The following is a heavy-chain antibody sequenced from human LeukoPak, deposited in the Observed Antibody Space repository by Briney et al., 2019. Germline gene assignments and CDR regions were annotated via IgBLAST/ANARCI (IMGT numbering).Heavy chain of an antibody. CDR1: GGSISSSSYY. V-gene: IGHV4-39*07. Sequence: SETLSLTCTVSGGSISSSSYYWGWIRQPPGKGLEWIGSIYYSGSTYYNPSLKSRVTISVDTSKNQFSLKLSSVTAADTAVYYCARVSYYYDSSGTFDYWGQGTLVTVSS. CDR2: IYYSGST. D-gene: IGHD3-22*01. CDR3: ARVSYYYDSSGTFDY. J-gene: IGHJ4*02.